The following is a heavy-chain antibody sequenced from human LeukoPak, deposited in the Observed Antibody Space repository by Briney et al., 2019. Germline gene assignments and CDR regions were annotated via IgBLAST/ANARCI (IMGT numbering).Heavy chain of an antibody. CDR2: ISAYNGNT. J-gene: IGHJ4*02. D-gene: IGHD3-22*01. Sequence: GASVKVSCKASGYTFTSYGISWVRQAPGQGLEWMGWISAYNGNTNYAQKLQGRVTMTTDTSTSTAYMELRRLRSDDTAVYYCARDPPPYYDSSGYYYGGEFDYWGQGTLVTVSS. CDR3: ARDPPPYYDSSGYYYGGEFDY. CDR1: GYTFTSYG. V-gene: IGHV1-18*01.